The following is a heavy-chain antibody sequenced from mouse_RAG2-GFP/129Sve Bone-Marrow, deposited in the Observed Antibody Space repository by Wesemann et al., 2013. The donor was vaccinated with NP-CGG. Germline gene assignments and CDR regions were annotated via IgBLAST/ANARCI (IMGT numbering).Heavy chain of an antibody. J-gene: IGHJ2*01. Sequence: QVQLQQSGAELAKPGASVKMSCKASGYTFTSYWMHWVKQRPGQGLEWIGYINPSTGYTEYNQKFKDKATLTADKSSSTAYMQLSSLTSEDSAVYYCARQSNWDGDYWGQGTTLTVSS. D-gene: IGHD4-1*01. CDR1: GYTFTSYW. V-gene: IGHV1-7*01. CDR3: ARQSNWDGDY. CDR2: INPSTGYT.